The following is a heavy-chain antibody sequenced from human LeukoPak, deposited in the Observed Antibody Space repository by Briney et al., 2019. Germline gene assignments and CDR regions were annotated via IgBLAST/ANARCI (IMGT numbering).Heavy chain of an antibody. J-gene: IGHJ6*03. Sequence: GKSLRLSCAAAGFKFTAYGMHWVRQAPGKGLEWVADIKPDGSEKYYVDSVKGRFTISRDNAKNSLYLQMNSLRAEDTAVYYCARGGGYSYGYRYYYYYMDVWGKGTTVTVSS. CDR3: ARGGGYSYGYRYYYYYMDV. CDR1: GFKFTAYG. CDR2: IKPDGSEK. D-gene: IGHD5-18*01. V-gene: IGHV3-7*01.